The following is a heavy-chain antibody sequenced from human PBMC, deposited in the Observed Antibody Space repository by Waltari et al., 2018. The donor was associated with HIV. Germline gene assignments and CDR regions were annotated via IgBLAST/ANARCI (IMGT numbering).Heavy chain of an antibody. Sequence: EVQLAESGGGLVRLGGPLGLSVQPLGSPFRTYWLAGSPQAPGKGLEWVANIRKDGTEKYYVDSVKGRFTISRDNAKNSLSLQMDSLRAEDTATYYCAREEFKSSSSLDYWGQGALVTVPS. CDR2: IRKDGTEK. D-gene: IGHD6-6*01. J-gene: IGHJ4*02. CDR1: GSPFRTYW. CDR3: AREEFKSSSSLDY. V-gene: IGHV3-7*01.